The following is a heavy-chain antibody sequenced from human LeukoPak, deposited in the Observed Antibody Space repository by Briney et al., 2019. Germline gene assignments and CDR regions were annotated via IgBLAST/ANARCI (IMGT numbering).Heavy chain of an antibody. CDR3: ARDTRSYDSSGYYFFGF. D-gene: IGHD3-22*01. CDR2: INYSGST. CDR1: GASIRSYY. V-gene: IGHV4-59*01. J-gene: IGHJ4*02. Sequence: SETLSLTCTVSGASIRSYYWNWLRQPPGKGLEWIGYINYSGSTNSNPSLKSRATISMDTSKHHFSLKLSSVTAADTAVYYCARDTRSYDSSGYYFFGFWGQGTLVTVSS.